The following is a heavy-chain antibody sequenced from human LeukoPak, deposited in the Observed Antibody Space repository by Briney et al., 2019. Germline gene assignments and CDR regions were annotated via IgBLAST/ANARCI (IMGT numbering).Heavy chain of an antibody. V-gene: IGHV4-4*02. CDR2: IFHSGST. CDR3: ARAEPRGSVWYPY. Sequence: SETLSLTCAVSGGPISSNNWWSWVRQPPGKGLEWIGEIFHSGSTNYNPSLKSRVTISVDKSKNQFSLKLNSVTAADTAVYYCARAEPRGSVWYPYWGQGTLVTVSS. J-gene: IGHJ4*02. CDR1: GGPISSNNW. D-gene: IGHD6-13*01.